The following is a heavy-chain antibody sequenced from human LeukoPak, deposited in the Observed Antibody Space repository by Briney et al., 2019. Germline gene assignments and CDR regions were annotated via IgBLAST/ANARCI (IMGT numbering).Heavy chain of an antibody. J-gene: IGHJ4*02. CDR2: IKPDGTTK. Sequence: GGSLRLSCAASGFTFSSSAMTWVRQAPGKGLEWVANIKPDGTTKFYVDSVKGRFTISRDNALNSLYLQMNSLRAEDTAIYYCARSIPYGTTWYGRSDYWGQGTLVTVSS. V-gene: IGHV3-7*03. CDR3: ARSIPYGTTWYGRSDY. CDR1: GFTFSSSA. D-gene: IGHD6-13*01.